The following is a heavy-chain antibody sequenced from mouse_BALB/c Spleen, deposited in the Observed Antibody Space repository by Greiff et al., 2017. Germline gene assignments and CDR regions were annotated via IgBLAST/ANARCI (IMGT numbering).Heavy chain of an antibody. CDR3: TRVVATDWYFDV. D-gene: IGHD1-1*01. Sequence: EVKLMESGGGLVQPGGSMKLSCVASGFTFSNYWMNWVRQSPEKGLEWVAEIRLKSNNYATHYAESVKGRFTISRDDSKSSVYLQMNNLRAEDTGIYYCTRVVATDWYFDVWGAGTTVTVSS. CDR2: IRLKSNNYAT. J-gene: IGHJ1*01. CDR1: GFTFSNYW. V-gene: IGHV6-6*02.